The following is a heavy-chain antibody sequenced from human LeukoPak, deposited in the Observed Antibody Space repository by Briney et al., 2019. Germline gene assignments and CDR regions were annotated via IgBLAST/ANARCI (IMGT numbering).Heavy chain of an antibody. Sequence: NPSQTLSLTCTVSGGSISSDGYYWSWIRQHPGKGLEWIGYIYYSGSTYYNPSLKSRVTISVDTSKNQFSLKLSSVTAADTAVYYCASGGPYQLLSGGYFDYWGQGTLVTVSS. CDR1: GGSISSDGYY. D-gene: IGHD2-2*01. J-gene: IGHJ4*02. CDR2: IYYSGST. V-gene: IGHV4-31*03. CDR3: ASGGPYQLLSGGYFDY.